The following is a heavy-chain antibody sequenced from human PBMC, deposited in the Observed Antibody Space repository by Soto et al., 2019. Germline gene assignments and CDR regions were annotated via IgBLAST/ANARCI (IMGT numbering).Heavy chain of an antibody. V-gene: IGHV3-72*01. CDR1: GLIFSDYH. CDR3: AMLGGWSGGSSGMDV. D-gene: IGHD6-19*01. CDR2: IRRKANSYTT. Sequence: EVQLVESGGGLVQPGGSLRLSCAASGLIFSDYHMDWVRQAPGKGLEWVGRIRRKANSYTTEYAASVKGRFTISRDASTNSLYLQMNRLKSEDTAVYYCAMLGGWSGGSSGMDVWGQGTTVTVSS. J-gene: IGHJ6*02.